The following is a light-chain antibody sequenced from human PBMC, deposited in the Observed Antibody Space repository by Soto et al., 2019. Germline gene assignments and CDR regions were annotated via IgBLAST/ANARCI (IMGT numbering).Light chain of an antibody. CDR2: QAS. CDR1: QGISNW. CDR3: QQYSSSSSYT. V-gene: IGKV1-5*03. Sequence: DIQMTQSPSTLSASVGDRVTITCRASQGISNWLAWYQFKPGKAPKLLIYQASTLHSGVPSRFSGSGSGTEFTLTITSLQPDDFATYYCQQYSSSSSYTFGQGTKVE. J-gene: IGKJ2*01.